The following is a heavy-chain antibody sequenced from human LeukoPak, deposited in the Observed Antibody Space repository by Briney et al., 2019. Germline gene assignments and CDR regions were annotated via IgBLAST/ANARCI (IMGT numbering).Heavy chain of an antibody. CDR2: IIPIFGTA. CDR1: GGTFSSYA. CDR3: AKELVVPAAIYNYYYGMDV. Sequence: SVKVSCKASGGTFSSYAISWVRQAPGQGLEWMGGIIPIFGTANYAQKFQGRVTITADESTSTAYMELSSLRSEDTAVYYCAKELVVPAAIYNYYYGMDVWGQGTTVTVSS. J-gene: IGHJ6*02. D-gene: IGHD2-2*01. V-gene: IGHV1-69*13.